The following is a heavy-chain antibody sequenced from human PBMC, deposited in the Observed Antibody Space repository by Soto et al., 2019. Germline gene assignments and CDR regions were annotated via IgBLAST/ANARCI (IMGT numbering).Heavy chain of an antibody. V-gene: IGHV1-69*13. J-gene: IGHJ6*02. D-gene: IGHD5-12*01. CDR1: GGTFSSYA. CDR3: ARDLRGYSGYDPKNYYYYYGMDV. Sequence: ASVKVSCKASGGTFSSYAISWVRQAPGQGLEWMGGIIPIFGTANYAQKFQGRVTITADESTSTAYMELSSLRSEDTAVYYCARDLRGYSGYDPKNYYYYYGMDVWGQGTTVTVSS. CDR2: IIPIFGTA.